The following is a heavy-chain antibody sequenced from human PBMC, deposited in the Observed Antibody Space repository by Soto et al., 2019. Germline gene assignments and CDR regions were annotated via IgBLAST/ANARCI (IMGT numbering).Heavy chain of an antibody. CDR2: INPDSGVT. Sequence: QVQLVQSGAEVKKPGASVKVSCKASGYTLTGYYLHWVRQAPGQGLEWMGWINPDSGVTNYAQKFQGRATMTRDTSLNTAYMELNRMRSDDAAVYYCARQRYSYGDTRSSYYCDYWGQGNLLTVST. CDR3: ARQRYSYGDTRSSYYCDY. J-gene: IGHJ4*02. D-gene: IGHD5-18*01. CDR1: GYTLTGYY. V-gene: IGHV1-2*02.